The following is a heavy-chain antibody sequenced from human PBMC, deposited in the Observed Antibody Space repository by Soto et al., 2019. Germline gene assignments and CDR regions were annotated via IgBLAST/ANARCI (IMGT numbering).Heavy chain of an antibody. CDR3: ARGLAAYYKYQGAFDI. J-gene: IGHJ3*02. CDR2: ISSSGSTI. V-gene: IGHV3-11*01. Sequence: GGSLRLSCAASGFTFSDYYMSWIRQAPGKGLEWVSYISSSGSTIYYADSVKGRFTISRDNAKNSLYLQMNSLRAEDTAVYYCARGLAAYYKYQGAFDIWGQGTMVTVSS. D-gene: IGHD3-10*01. CDR1: GFTFSDYY.